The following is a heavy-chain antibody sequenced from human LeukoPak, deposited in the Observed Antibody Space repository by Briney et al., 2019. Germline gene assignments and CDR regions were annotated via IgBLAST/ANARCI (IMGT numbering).Heavy chain of an antibody. CDR1: GGTFSSYA. Sequence: SVNVSCKASGGTFSSYAISWVRQPPGQWLEWMGGIIPIFGTANYAQKFQGRVRITAEKSTSTAYMELSSLRSEDTAVYYCAREASAYSQSIQLWLDTWGQGTLVTVSS. CDR3: AREASAYSQSIQLWLDT. CDR2: IIPIFGTA. J-gene: IGHJ5*02. V-gene: IGHV1-69*06. D-gene: IGHD5-18*01.